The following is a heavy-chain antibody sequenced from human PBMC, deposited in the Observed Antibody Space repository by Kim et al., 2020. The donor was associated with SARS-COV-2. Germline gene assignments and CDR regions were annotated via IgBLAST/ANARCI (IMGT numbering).Heavy chain of an antibody. CDR2: IGNAGDT. V-gene: IGHV3-13*01. CDR1: GFSFSYSD. J-gene: IGHJ3*02. Sequence: GGSLRLSCAASGFSFSYSDMHWVRQGTGKGLEWVSTIGNAGDTYYPDSVKGRFTISRENAKNSLYLQMNSLRAGDTAVYYCATTYCTGGNCYFGAFGSWGRGTVVSVSS. CDR3: ATTYCTGGNCYFGAFGS. D-gene: IGHD2-15*01.